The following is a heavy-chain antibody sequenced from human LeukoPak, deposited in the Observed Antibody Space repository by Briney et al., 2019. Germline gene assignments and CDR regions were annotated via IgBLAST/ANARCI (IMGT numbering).Heavy chain of an antibody. Sequence: PSETLSLTCAVYGGSFSGYYWRWIRQPPGKGLEWIGEINHSGSTNYNPSLKSRVTISVDTSKNQFSLKLSSVTAADTAVYYCARPGLGVPNWFDPWGQGTLVTVSS. CDR3: ARPGLGVPNWFDP. J-gene: IGHJ5*02. V-gene: IGHV4-34*01. D-gene: IGHD3-10*01. CDR2: INHSGST. CDR1: GGSFSGYY.